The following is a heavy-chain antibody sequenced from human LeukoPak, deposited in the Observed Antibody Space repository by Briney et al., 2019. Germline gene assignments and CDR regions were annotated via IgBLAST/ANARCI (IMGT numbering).Heavy chain of an antibody. CDR2: INPNSGGT. Sequence: ASVKVSCKASGYTFTGYYMHWVRQAPGQGLEWMGWINPNSGGTNYAQKFQGRVTVTRDTSISTAYMELSRLRSDDTAVYYCARGGVVVVVAASGSWFDPWGQGTLVTVSS. D-gene: IGHD2-15*01. CDR3: ARGGVVVVVAASGSWFDP. J-gene: IGHJ5*02. CDR1: GYTFTGYY. V-gene: IGHV1-2*02.